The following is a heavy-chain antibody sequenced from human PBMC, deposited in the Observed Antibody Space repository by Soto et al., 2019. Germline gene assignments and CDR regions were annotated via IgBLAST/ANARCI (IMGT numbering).Heavy chain of an antibody. Sequence: CSWIRQPPGKGLEWIGYIYYSGSTNYNPSLKSRVTISVDTSKNQFSLKLSSVTAADTAVYYYDSSGYSDYWGQGTLVTVSS. J-gene: IGHJ4*02. D-gene: IGHD3-22*01. CDR2: IYYSGST. V-gene: IGHV4-59*01. CDR3: DSSGYSDY.